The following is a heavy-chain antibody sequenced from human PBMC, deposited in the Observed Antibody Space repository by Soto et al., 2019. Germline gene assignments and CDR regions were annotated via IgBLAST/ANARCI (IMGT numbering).Heavy chain of an antibody. D-gene: IGHD6-6*01. J-gene: IGHJ5*02. Sequence: RGESLKISCKASGYNFGTYWITWVRQMPGKGLEWMGKIDPSDSYTNYSPSFQGHVTISSDKSITTAYLQWNSLRASDTAVYYCARLYASSSPRLDPWGQGTLVTVSS. CDR2: IDPSDSYT. V-gene: IGHV5-10-1*01. CDR3: ARLYASSSPRLDP. CDR1: GYNFGTYW.